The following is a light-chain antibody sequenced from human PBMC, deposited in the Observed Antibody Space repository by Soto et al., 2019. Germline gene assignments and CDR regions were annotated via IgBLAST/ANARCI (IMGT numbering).Light chain of an antibody. CDR1: QSVSSY. J-gene: IGKJ1*01. CDR2: DAS. V-gene: IGKV3-11*01. CDR3: QQRSNWPPGT. Sequence: EIVLTQSPATLSLSPGERATISCRASQSVSSYLAWYQQKPGQAPRLLIYDASNRATGIPARFSGSGSGTDFTLTISSLEPEDFAVYYCQQRSNWPPGTLGQGTKVEIK.